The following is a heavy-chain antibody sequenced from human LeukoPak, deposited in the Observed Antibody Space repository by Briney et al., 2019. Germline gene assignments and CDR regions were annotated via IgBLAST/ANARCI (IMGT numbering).Heavy chain of an antibody. J-gene: IGHJ5*02. V-gene: IGHV4-30-2*01. CDR1: GGSISSGGYY. CDR2: IYHSGST. CDR3: AREPNTMFDP. D-gene: IGHD3-10*01. Sequence: SQTLSLTCTVSGGSISSGGYYWSWIRQPPGKGLEWIGYIYHSGSTYYNPSLKSRVTISVDRSKNQFSLKLSSVTAADTAVYYCAREPNTMFDPWGQGTLVTVSS.